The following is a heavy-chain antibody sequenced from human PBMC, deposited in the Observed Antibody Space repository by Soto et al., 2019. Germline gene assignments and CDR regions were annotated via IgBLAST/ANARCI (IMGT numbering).Heavy chain of an antibody. Sequence: QVQLQESSPGLVKPSQTLSLTCTVSGGSISSGGYYWSWIHQHPGKGLEWIGYIYYSGSTYYNPSLKSRVTISVDTSKHQFSLKLSSVTAADTAVYYCARVEFIAAAATIWFDPWGQGTLVTVSS. V-gene: IGHV4-31*03. J-gene: IGHJ5*02. CDR1: GGSISSGGYY. CDR2: IYYSGST. D-gene: IGHD6-13*01. CDR3: ARVEFIAAAATIWFDP.